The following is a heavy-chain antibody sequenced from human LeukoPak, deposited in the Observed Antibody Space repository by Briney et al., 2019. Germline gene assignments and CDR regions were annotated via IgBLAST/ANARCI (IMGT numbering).Heavy chain of an antibody. CDR1: GYTFTSYG. V-gene: IGHV1-18*01. J-gene: IGHJ5*02. D-gene: IGHD2-8*01. CDR2: ISAYNGNT. CDR3: ARDHLDLLMVYAWFDP. Sequence: ASVKVSCKASGYTFTSYGISWVRQAPGQGLEWMGWISAYNGNTNYAQKLQGRVTMTTDTSTSTAYMELRSLRSDDTAVYYCARDHLDLLMVYAWFDPWGQGTLVTVSS.